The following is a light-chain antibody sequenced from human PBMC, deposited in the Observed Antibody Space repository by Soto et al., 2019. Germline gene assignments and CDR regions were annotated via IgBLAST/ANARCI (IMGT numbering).Light chain of an antibody. CDR1: QSVSKY. CDR3: PQRSNWPIT. CDR2: DAS. Sequence: EIVLTQSPATLSLSPGERATLYCRTSQSVSKYFAWYQQKPGRAPRLLIYDASSRATGIPARFIGSGSGTDFTLTISSLEPEDFAIYYCPQRSNWPITFGQGTRLEIK. J-gene: IGKJ5*01. V-gene: IGKV3-11*01.